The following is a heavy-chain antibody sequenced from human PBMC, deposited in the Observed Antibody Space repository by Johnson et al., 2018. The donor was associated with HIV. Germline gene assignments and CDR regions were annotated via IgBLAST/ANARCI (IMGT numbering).Heavy chain of an antibody. CDR2: ISDDGSNK. CDR1: GFRFSTYA. J-gene: IGHJ3*02. Sequence: QVQLVESGGGVVQPGRSLRLSCAASGFRFSTYALHWVRQTPGKGLEWVALISDDGSNKYYVESVKGRLPISRDNSKNTLFLQMNSLRPEDTSVYYCAKDRYGGSYPDAFDIWGQGTMVTVSS. D-gene: IGHD1-26*01. CDR3: AKDRYGGSYPDAFDI. V-gene: IGHV3-30*04.